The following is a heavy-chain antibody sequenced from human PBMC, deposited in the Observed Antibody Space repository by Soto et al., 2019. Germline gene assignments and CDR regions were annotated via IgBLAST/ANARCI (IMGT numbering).Heavy chain of an antibody. J-gene: IGHJ3*02. Sequence: SETRSLTRTVSGGSIRGGDYYWRGSREPACRCRGWLGYIYYSGSTYYTPSLHSPVNISVDTSKNTFALKLSSVTAADTAVYYCAREGVYYGSGSAAFDIWGQGKMV. CDR1: GGSIRGGDYY. V-gene: IGHV4-30-4*01. CDR3: AREGVYYGSGSAAFDI. CDR2: IYYSGST. D-gene: IGHD3-10*01.